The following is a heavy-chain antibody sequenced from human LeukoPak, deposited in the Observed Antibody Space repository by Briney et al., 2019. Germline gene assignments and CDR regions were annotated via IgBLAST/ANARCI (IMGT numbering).Heavy chain of an antibody. CDR1: RFTFTSYS. D-gene: IGHD1-26*01. CDR3: AKDLFAMTQWEQLGY. Sequence: GGSLRLSCAASRFTFTSYSMHWVRQAPGKGLEWVSYISSSSNSIYYADSVKGRFTISRDNSKNTLYLQMNSLRAEDTAVYYCAKDLFAMTQWEQLGYWGQGTLVTVSS. CDR2: ISSSSNSI. V-gene: IGHV3-48*01. J-gene: IGHJ4*02.